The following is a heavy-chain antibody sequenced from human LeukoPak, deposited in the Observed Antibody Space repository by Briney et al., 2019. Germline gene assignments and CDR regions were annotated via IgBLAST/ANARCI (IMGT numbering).Heavy chain of an antibody. Sequence: GGSLRLSCAASGFTFSSYAMSWVRQAPGKGLEWVSAISGSGGSTYYADSVKGRFTISRDNSKNTLYLQMNSLRAEDTAVYYCARGYCSSTSCLWYFDYWGQGTLATVSS. J-gene: IGHJ4*02. CDR3: ARGYCSSTSCLWYFDY. D-gene: IGHD2-2*01. V-gene: IGHV3-23*01. CDR1: GFTFSSYA. CDR2: ISGSGGST.